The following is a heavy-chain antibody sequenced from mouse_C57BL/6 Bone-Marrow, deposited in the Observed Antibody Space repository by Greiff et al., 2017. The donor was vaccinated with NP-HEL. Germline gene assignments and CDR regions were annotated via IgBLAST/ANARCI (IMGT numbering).Heavy chain of an antibody. CDR1: GYTFTSYT. CDR3: ARFGYPWYFDV. CDR2: INPSSGYT. J-gene: IGHJ1*03. V-gene: IGHV1-4*01. D-gene: IGHD2-2*01. Sequence: VKLQESGAELARPGASVKMSCKASGYTFTSYTMHWVKQRPGQGLEWIGYINPSSGYTKYNQKFKDKATLTADKSSSTAYMQLSSLTSEDSAVYYCARFGYPWYFDVWGTGTTVTVSS.